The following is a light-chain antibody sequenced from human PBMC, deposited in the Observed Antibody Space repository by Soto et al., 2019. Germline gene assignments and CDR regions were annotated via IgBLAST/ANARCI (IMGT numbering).Light chain of an antibody. V-gene: IGKV3-20*01. CDR2: DTS. J-gene: IGKJ1*01. CDR1: QFVSSR. Sequence: DIVVTQSPATLSASPGERVTLSCRASQFVSSRLAWYQRRPGQVPRLLIYDTSTRAPGISARFSGSGSGTDFTLTISRLEPEDFAVYYCQQYGSSPKTFGQGTKVDIK. CDR3: QQYGSSPKT.